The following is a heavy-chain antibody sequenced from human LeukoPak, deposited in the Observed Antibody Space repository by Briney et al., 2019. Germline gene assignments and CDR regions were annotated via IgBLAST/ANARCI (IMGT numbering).Heavy chain of an antibody. CDR2: ISSSGSTI. CDR1: GFTFSSYE. J-gene: IGHJ3*02. CDR3: AKTMMGMGAFDAFDI. V-gene: IGHV3-48*03. Sequence: GGSLRLSCAASGFTFSSYEMNWVRQAPGKGLEWVSYISSSGSTIYYADSVKGRFTISGDNSKNTLYLQMNSLRAEDTAVYYCAKTMMGMGAFDAFDIWGQGTMVTVSS. D-gene: IGHD1-26*01.